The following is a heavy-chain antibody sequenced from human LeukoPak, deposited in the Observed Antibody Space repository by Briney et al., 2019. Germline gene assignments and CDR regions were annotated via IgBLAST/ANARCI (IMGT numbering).Heavy chain of an antibody. CDR1: GFTFNTYT. D-gene: IGHD2-2*01. Sequence: GGSLRLSCAASGFTFNTYTMTWVRQAPGKGLERVTSICSSSSYIYYADAVKGRFTISRDNAKNSLHLQMNSLRAEDTAVYYCASVGYCSTTSCYWRAFDYWGQGTLVTVSS. V-gene: IGHV3-21*01. CDR3: ASVGYCSTTSCYWRAFDY. J-gene: IGHJ4*02. CDR2: ICSSSSYI.